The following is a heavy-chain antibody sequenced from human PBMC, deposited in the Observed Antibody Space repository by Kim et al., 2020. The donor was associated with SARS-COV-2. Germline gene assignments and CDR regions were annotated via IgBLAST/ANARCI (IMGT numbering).Heavy chain of an antibody. J-gene: IGHJ6*02. Sequence: YADPVKGRFTISRDNSKNTLYLQMNSLRAEDTAVYYCAREFFDYSPGMDVWGQGTTVTVSS. V-gene: IGHV3-30*01. D-gene: IGHD4-4*01. CDR3: AREFFDYSPGMDV.